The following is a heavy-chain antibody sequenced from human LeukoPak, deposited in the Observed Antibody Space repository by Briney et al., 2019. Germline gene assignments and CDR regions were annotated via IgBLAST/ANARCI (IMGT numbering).Heavy chain of an antibody. Sequence: SETLSLTCTVSGGSISSYYWSWIRQPPGKGLERIRYIYYSGSTNYNPSLKSRVTISVDTSKNQFSLKLSSVTAADTAVYYCARVSPVAAADGMDVWGQGTTVTVSS. CDR1: GGSISSYY. CDR2: IYYSGST. J-gene: IGHJ6*02. D-gene: IGHD6-13*01. CDR3: ARVSPVAAADGMDV. V-gene: IGHV4-59*01.